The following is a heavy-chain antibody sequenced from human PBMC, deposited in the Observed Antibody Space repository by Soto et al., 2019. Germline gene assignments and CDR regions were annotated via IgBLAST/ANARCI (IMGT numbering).Heavy chain of an antibody. CDR2: IVVGSGNT. CDR1: GFTFTSSA. D-gene: IGHD3-3*01. J-gene: IGHJ6*02. CDR3: AARVLFGENMDV. V-gene: IGHV1-58*01. Sequence: QMQLVQSGPEVKKPGTSVKVSCKASGFTFTSSAVQWVRQARGQRLEWIGWIVVGSGNTNYAQKFQERVTITRDMSTSTAYMELSSLRSEDTAVYYCAARVLFGENMDVWGQGTTVTVSS.